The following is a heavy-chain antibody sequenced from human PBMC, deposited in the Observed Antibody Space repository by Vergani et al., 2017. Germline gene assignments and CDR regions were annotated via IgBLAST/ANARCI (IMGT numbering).Heavy chain of an antibody. J-gene: IGHJ5*02. CDR3: ARGSPSAFLPYCSSTSCYYNWFDP. V-gene: IGHV7-4-1*02. D-gene: IGHD2-2*01. Sequence: QVQLVQSGSELKKPGASVKVSCKASGYTFTSYAMNWVRQAPGQGLEWMGWINTNTGNPTYAQGFTGRFVFSLDTSVSTAYLQISSLKADDTAVYYCARGSPSAFLPYCSSTSCYYNWFDPWGQGTLVTVSS. CDR1: GYTFTSYA. CDR2: INTNTGNP.